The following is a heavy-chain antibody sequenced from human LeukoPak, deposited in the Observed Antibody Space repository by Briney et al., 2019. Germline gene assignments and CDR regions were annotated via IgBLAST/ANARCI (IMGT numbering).Heavy chain of an antibody. CDR1: GGSISSGDYY. Sequence: PSQTLSLTCTVSGGSISSGDYYWSWIRQPPGKGLEWIGYIYYSGSTYYNPSLKSRVTISVDTSKDQFSLKVSSVTAADTAVYYCASYMVAAGTKYYFDHWGQGTLVTVSS. CDR3: ASYMVAAGTKYYFDH. J-gene: IGHJ4*02. D-gene: IGHD6-13*01. CDR2: IYYSGST. V-gene: IGHV4-30-4*01.